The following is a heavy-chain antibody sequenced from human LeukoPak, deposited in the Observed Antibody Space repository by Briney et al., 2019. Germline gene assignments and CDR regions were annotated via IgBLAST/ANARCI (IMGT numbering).Heavy chain of an antibody. Sequence: SETLSLTCTVSGGSISSYYWSWIRQPPGKGLEWIGYIYYSGSTNYNPSLKSRVTISVDTSKNQLSLKLSSVTAADTAVYYCARVPYSYGYPADYYYYMDVWGKGTTVTVSS. CDR3: ARVPYSYGYPADYYYYMDV. J-gene: IGHJ6*03. CDR1: GGSISSYY. CDR2: IYYSGST. V-gene: IGHV4-59*01. D-gene: IGHD5-18*01.